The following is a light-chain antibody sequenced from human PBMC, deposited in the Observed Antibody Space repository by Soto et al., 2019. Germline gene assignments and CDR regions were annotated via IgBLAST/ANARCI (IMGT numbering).Light chain of an antibody. CDR2: GAS. CDR1: QSVSSK. J-gene: IGKJ1*01. Sequence: EIVMTQSPATLSVSPGEGATLSCRASQSVSSKLAWYRQKPGQAPRLLIHGASSRATGIPDRFSGSGSGTEFTLTIGRLEPEDFATYYCQQSYSTPWTFGQGTKVDIK. CDR3: QQSYSTPWT. V-gene: IGKV3D-15*01.